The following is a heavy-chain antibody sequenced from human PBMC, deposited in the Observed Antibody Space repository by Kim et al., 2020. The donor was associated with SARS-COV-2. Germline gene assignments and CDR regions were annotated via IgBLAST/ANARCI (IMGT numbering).Heavy chain of an antibody. Sequence: SETLSLTCTVSGGSISSGGYYWSWIRQHPGKGLEWIGYIYYSGSTYYNPSLKSRVTISVDTSKNQFSLKLSSVTAADTAVYYCARAPRRIITIFGVVTHFDYWGRGTLVTVSS. CDR3: ARAPRRIITIFGVVTHFDY. CDR2: IYYSGST. D-gene: IGHD3-3*01. V-gene: IGHV4-31*03. CDR1: GGSISSGGYY. J-gene: IGHJ4*02.